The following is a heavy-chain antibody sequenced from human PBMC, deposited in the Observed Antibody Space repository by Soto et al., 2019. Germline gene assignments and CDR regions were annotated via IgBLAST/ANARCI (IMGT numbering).Heavy chain of an antibody. CDR3: ARDPGAVAGFDAFDI. V-gene: IGHV3-33*01. Sequence: GGSLRLSCAASGFTFSSYGMHWVRQAPGKGLEWVAVIWYDGSNKYYADSVKGRFTISRDNSKNTLDLQMNSLRAEDTAVYYCARDPGAVAGFDAFDIWGRGTMVSVS. J-gene: IGHJ3*02. CDR2: IWYDGSNK. CDR1: GFTFSSYG. D-gene: IGHD6-19*01.